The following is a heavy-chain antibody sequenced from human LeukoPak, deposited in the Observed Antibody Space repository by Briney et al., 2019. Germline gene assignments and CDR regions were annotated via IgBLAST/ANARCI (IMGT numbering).Heavy chain of an antibody. CDR1: GFTFSSYA. D-gene: IGHD3-22*01. CDR3: VTDMIVAYSHYIQDY. CDR2: FDPEDGET. Sequence: GGSLRLSCAASGFTFSSYAMHWVRQAPGKGLEWMGGFDPEDGETIYAQKFQGRVTMTEDTSTDTAYMELSSLRSEDTAVYYCVTDMIVAYSHYIQDYWGQGTLVTVSS. V-gene: IGHV1-24*01. J-gene: IGHJ4*02.